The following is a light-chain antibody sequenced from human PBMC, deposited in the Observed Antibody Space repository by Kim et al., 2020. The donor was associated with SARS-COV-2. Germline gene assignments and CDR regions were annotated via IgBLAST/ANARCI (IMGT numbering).Light chain of an antibody. CDR2: GAS. CDR3: QQFNNWPLYS. CDR1: QSVSSN. J-gene: IGKJ2*03. Sequence: GAPGERATPSSRASQSVSSNLAWFQQKPGQAPRLLIYGASTRASGVPARFSGSGSGTEFTLTISSLQSEDFAVYYCQQFNNWPLYSFGQGTKLEI. V-gene: IGKV3-15*01.